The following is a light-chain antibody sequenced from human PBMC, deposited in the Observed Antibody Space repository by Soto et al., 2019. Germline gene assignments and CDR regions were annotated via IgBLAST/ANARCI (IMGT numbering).Light chain of an antibody. CDR2: EAS. V-gene: IGKV3-11*01. Sequence: EIVLTQSPATLSLSPGERATLSCRASQSVSSYLAWYQQKPGQAPRLLMYEASNRATGIPARFSGGGSGTDFTLTISNLEPEDFAVYYCQQRAKWPSTFGPGTKVEMK. CDR1: QSVSSY. CDR3: QQRAKWPST. J-gene: IGKJ2*02.